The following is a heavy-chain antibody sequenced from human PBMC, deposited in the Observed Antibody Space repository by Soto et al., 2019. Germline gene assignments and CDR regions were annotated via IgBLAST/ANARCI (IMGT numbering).Heavy chain of an antibody. CDR2: IYYSGST. CDR3: ARRACDSKFGSLDY. Sequence: QVQLQDSGPGLVKPSGTRFLTCAVSGGSISSGDWCWSWVRQSPGKGPEWIGEIYYSGSTTYNPSLKSRVTISADNSENQYSLRLSYVTAADRAVYYCARRACDSKFGSLDYWGQGTLVTVSS. V-gene: IGHV4-4*02. J-gene: IGHJ4*02. CDR1: GGSISSGDW. D-gene: IGHD2-21*02.